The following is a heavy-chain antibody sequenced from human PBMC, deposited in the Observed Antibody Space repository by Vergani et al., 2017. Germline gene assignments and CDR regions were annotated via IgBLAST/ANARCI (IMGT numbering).Heavy chain of an antibody. Sequence: QVQLQESGPGLVKPSETLTLTCDVSDSSIMTNPYWGRFRQSPGKGLEWIGCIHHSGDTHYNSSLKSRVSISIVSSSKFSLSLTSVTAADTAIYYCARHRGSGGFFPSSYFYWMDVWGHGTTVTVSS. CDR3: ARHRGSGGFFPSSYFYWMDV. D-gene: IGHD3-10*01. J-gene: IGHJ6*02. CDR2: IHHSGDT. V-gene: IGHV4-38-2*01. CDR1: DSSIMTNPY.